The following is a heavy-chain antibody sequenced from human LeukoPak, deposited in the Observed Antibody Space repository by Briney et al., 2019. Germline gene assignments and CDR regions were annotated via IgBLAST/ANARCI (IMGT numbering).Heavy chain of an antibody. CDR1: GGSISSSSYY. J-gene: IGHJ4*02. V-gene: IGHV4-39*07. Sequence: PSETLSLTCTVSGGSISSSSYYWGWIRQPPGKGLEWIGSIYYSGSTYYNPSLKSRVTISVDTSKNQFSLKLSSVTAADTAVYYCARYPTAAGTKPGYFDYWGQGTLVTVSS. CDR2: IYYSGST. D-gene: IGHD6-13*01. CDR3: ARYPTAAGTKPGYFDY.